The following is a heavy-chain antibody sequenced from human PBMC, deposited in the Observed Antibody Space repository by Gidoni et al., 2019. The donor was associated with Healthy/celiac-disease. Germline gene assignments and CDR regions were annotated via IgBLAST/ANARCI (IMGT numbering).Heavy chain of an antibody. CDR1: GFTFSSYS. CDR2: ISSSSSYI. V-gene: IGHV3-21*01. CDR3: ARDAYYDILTGYWNYYYGMDV. J-gene: IGHJ6*02. Sequence: EVQLVESVGGLVKPGGSLRLSCAASGFTFSSYSMNWVRQAPGKGLEWVSSISSSSSYIYYADSVKGRFTISRDNAKNSLYLQMNSLRAEDTAVYYCARDAYYDILTGYWNYYYGMDVWGQGTTVTVSS. D-gene: IGHD3-9*01.